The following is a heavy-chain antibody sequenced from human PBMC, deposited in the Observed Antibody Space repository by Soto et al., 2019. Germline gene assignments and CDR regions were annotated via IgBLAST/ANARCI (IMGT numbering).Heavy chain of an antibody. V-gene: IGHV3-23*01. J-gene: IGHJ4*02. Sequence: WGSLRLPGAASGFTFSSYAMSWVRHAPGKGLEWVSAISGSGGSTDYADYVKGRFTISRDNPKNTLYMQMNSLRAEDTAVYYCAKDVMYSSGYYGYWGRGTLVTVSS. D-gene: IGHD3-22*01. CDR1: GFTFSSYA. CDR2: ISGSGGST. CDR3: AKDVMYSSGYYGY.